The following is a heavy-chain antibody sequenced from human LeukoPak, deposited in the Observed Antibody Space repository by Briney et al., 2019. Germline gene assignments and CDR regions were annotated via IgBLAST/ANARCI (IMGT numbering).Heavy chain of an antibody. D-gene: IGHD3-10*01. V-gene: IGHV3-30*04. CDR1: KFTFSSYA. CDR2: ISHDGTNK. Sequence: GGSLRLSCAASKFTFSSYAMHWVRQAQGKGLKWVAVISHDGTNKYYADSVKGQFTISRDNSKSTLYLQMNSLRAEDTAVYYCARTGDPLYYYGSGSYPKAGGPPDYWGQGTLVTVSS. CDR3: ARTGDPLYYYGSGSYPKAGGPPDY. J-gene: IGHJ4*02.